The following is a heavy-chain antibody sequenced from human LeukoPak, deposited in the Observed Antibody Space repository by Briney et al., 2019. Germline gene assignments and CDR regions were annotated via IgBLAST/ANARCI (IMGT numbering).Heavy chain of an antibody. CDR3: AKGVAVASPYYFDY. D-gene: IGHD6-19*01. V-gene: IGHV3-23*01. CDR1: GFTFSSYA. CDR2: ISGSASST. J-gene: IGHJ4*02. Sequence: GGSLRLSCAASGFTFSSYAMSWVRQAPGKGLEWVSPISGSASSTYYAYSVKGRFTISRDNSKNTLYLQMNSLRAEDTAVYYCAKGVAVASPYYFDYWGQGTLVTVSS.